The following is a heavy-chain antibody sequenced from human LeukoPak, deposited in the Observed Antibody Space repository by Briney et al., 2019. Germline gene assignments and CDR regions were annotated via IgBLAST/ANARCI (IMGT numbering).Heavy chain of an antibody. CDR3: AQDVYLGYYDSSGSAYYFDY. CDR1: GFTFSSYA. V-gene: IGHV3-23*01. J-gene: IGHJ4*02. CDR2: ISGSGGST. Sequence: GGSLRLSWAASGFTFSSYAMSWVRQAPGKGLEWVSAISGSGGSTYYADSVKGRFTISRDNSKNTLYLQMNSLRAEDTAVYYCAQDVYLGYYDSSGSAYYFDYWGQGTLVTVSS. D-gene: IGHD3-22*01.